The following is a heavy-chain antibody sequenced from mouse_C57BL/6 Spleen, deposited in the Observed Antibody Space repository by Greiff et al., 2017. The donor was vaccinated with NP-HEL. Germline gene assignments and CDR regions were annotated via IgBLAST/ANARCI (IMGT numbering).Heavy chain of an antibody. CDR3: ARSKGNYETWFAY. Sequence: QVQLQQPGAELVKPGASVKMSCKASGYTFTSYWITWVKQRPGQGLEWIGDIYPGSGSTNYNEKFKSKATLTVDTSSSTAYMQLSSLTSEDSAVYDCARSKGNYETWFAYWGQGTLVTVSA. CDR1: GYTFTSYW. CDR2: IYPGSGST. J-gene: IGHJ3*01. V-gene: IGHV1-55*01. D-gene: IGHD2-1*01.